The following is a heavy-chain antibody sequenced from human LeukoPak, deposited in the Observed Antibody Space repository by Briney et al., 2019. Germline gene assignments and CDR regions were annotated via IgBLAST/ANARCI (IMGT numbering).Heavy chain of an antibody. CDR1: GYTFTSYY. CDR3: AREFPRRGNGPYYYYYGMDV. D-gene: IGHD2-8*01. J-gene: IGHJ6*02. CDR2: INPSGGST. Sequence: ASVKVSCKASGYTFTSYYMHWVRQAPGQGLEWMGIINPSGGSTSYAQKFQGRVTMTRNTSISTAYMELSSLRSEDTAVYYCAREFPRRGNGPYYYYYGMDVWGQGTTVTVSS. V-gene: IGHV1-46*01.